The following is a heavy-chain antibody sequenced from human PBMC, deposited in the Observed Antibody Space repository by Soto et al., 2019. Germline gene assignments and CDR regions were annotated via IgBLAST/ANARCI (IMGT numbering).Heavy chain of an antibody. Sequence: SETLSLTCTVSGGSISSSSYYWGWIRQPPGKGLEWIGSIYYSGSTYYNPSLKSRVTISVDTSKNQFSLKLSSVTAADTAVYYCARNYYDSSGYYSYSDYWGQGTLVTVSS. CDR3: ARNYYDSSGYYSYSDY. J-gene: IGHJ4*02. CDR1: GGSISSSSYY. V-gene: IGHV4-39*01. D-gene: IGHD3-22*01. CDR2: IYYSGST.